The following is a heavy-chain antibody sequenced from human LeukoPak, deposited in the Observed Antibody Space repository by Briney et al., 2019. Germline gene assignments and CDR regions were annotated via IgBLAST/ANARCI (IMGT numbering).Heavy chain of an antibody. V-gene: IGHV1-69*06. J-gene: IGHJ4*02. CDR1: GGTFSSYA. CDR3: ARETYDSSGYYNFDY. Sequence: SVTVSCKASGGTFSSYAISWVRQAPGQGLEWMGGIIPIFGTANYAQKFQGRVTITADKSTSTAYMELSSLRSEDTAVYYCARETYDSSGYYNFDYWGQGTLVTVSS. CDR2: IIPIFGTA. D-gene: IGHD3-22*01.